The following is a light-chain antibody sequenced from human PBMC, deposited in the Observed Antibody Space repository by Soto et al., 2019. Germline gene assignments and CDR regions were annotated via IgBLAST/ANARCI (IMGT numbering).Light chain of an antibody. J-gene: IGKJ2*01. CDR1: QSIGSY. Sequence: DIQMTQSPSSLSASVGDRVAITCRASQSIGSYLNWYPQSPGKAPKLLIYAASTLQNGVPSRFSGSGSETDFPLITSRLQHEDFATYYCQQRTRIPYTLGQATELEIK. V-gene: IGKV1-39*01. CDR3: QQRTRIPYT. CDR2: AAS.